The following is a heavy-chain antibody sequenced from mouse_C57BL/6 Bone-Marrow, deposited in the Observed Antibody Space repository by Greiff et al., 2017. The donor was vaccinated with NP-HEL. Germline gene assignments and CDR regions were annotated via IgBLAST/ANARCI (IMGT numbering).Heavy chain of an antibody. Sequence: QVQLKQPGAELVKPGASVKLSCKASGYTFTSYWMHWVKQRPGQGLEWIGMIHPNSGSTNYNEKFKSKATLTVDKSSSTAYMQLSSLTSEDSAVYYFARLGFSWFAYWGQGTLVTVSA. CDR1: GYTFTSYW. V-gene: IGHV1-64*01. J-gene: IGHJ3*01. CDR2: IHPNSGST. CDR3: ARLGFSWFAY.